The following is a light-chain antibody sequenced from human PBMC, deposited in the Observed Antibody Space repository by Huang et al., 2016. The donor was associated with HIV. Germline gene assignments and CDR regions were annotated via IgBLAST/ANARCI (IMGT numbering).Light chain of an antibody. CDR1: QSISTY. J-gene: IGKJ1*01. V-gene: IGKV1-39*01. CDR3: QQSYSAPPWT. CDR2: RSS. Sequence: DIQMTQSPSSLSASVGDRVTITCRANQSISTYLNWYQQKPGKAPKLLIYRSSNLQSGVPSRFSGSGSGTDFTLTISSLQPEDFATYYCQQSYSAPPWTFGQGTRVEIK.